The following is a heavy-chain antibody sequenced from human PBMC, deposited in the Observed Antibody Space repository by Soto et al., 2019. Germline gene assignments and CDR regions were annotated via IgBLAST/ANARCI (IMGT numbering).Heavy chain of an antibody. J-gene: IGHJ4*02. D-gene: IGHD7-27*01. CDR2: ISGSGGST. Sequence: LRLSCAASGFTFSSYAMSWVRQAPGKGLEWVSAISGSGGSTYYADSVKGRFTISRDNSKNTLYLQMNSLRAEDTAVYYCAKDSELTGIPYFDYWGQGTLVTVSS. CDR3: AKDSELTGIPYFDY. CDR1: GFTFSSYA. V-gene: IGHV3-23*01.